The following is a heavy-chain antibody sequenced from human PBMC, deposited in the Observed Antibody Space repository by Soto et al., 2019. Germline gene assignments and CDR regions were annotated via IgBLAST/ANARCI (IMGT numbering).Heavy chain of an antibody. J-gene: IGHJ4*02. CDR2: ITDSGTGT. Sequence: EVHLLESGGGLVHPGESLRLSCGASGFTFRSCVMTWVRQAPGKGLEWVSCITDSGTGTYYADSVKGRFTISRDNSKNKMYLQMNNLRAEDTGVYYCAKGLINGRWYAEDWGQGTLVTVSS. CDR1: GFTFRSCV. D-gene: IGHD2-15*01. CDR3: AKGLINGRWYAED. V-gene: IGHV3-23*01.